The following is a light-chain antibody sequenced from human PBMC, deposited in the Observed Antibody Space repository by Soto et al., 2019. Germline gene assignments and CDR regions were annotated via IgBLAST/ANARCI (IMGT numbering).Light chain of an antibody. CDR1: QSISRY. CDR2: AAS. Sequence: DIQMTQSPSSLSASVGDRVTITCRASQSISRYLNWYQQKPGKAPKLLIYAASSLQSGVPSRFSGSGSGTDFTLTISSPQPEDFATYYWQQSYSTPRLFTFGQGTNLEIK. CDR3: QQSYSTPRLFT. V-gene: IGKV1-39*01. J-gene: IGKJ2*01.